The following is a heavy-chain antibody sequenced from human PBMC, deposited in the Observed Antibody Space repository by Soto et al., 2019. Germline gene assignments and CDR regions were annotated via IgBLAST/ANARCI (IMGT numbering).Heavy chain of an antibody. CDR2: IYTSGST. CDR1: GCSISSYY. D-gene: IGHD3-22*01. CDR3: ARDLGITMIGTGFDY. J-gene: IGHJ4*02. V-gene: IGHV4-4*07. Sequence: PSETLSLTCAVSGCSISSYYWSWIRQPAGKGLEWIGRIYTSGSTNYNPSLKSRVTMSVDTSKNQFSLKLSSVTAADTAVYYCARDLGITMIGTGFDYWGQGTLVTVSS.